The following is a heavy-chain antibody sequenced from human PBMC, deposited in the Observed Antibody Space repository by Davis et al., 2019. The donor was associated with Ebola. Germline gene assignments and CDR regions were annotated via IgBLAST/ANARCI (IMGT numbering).Heavy chain of an antibody. J-gene: IGHJ4*02. D-gene: IGHD3-9*01. CDR3: ARSHSDWLLPFDY. V-gene: IGHV4-59*01. CDR2: IYYSGGT. Sequence: SETLSLTCTVSGGSLRNYYWSWIRQSPGKGLEWIGYIYYSGGTDYNPSLKSRVTISVDTSRNQFSLKMRSVTAADTAVYYCARSHSDWLLPFDYWGQGTLATVSS. CDR1: GGSLRNYY.